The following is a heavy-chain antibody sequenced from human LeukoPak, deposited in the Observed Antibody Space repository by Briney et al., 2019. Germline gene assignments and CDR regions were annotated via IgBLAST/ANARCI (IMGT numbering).Heavy chain of an antibody. Sequence: PGGSLRLSCAASGFNFSSYSMNWVRQAPGKGLEWVSSISSSSSYIYYADSVKGRFTISRDNAKNSLYLQMNSLRAEDTAVYYCARSKGSSFRSPFDYWGQGTLVTVSS. D-gene: IGHD6-6*01. V-gene: IGHV3-21*01. CDR2: ISSSSSYI. J-gene: IGHJ4*02. CDR1: GFNFSSYS. CDR3: ARSKGSSFRSPFDY.